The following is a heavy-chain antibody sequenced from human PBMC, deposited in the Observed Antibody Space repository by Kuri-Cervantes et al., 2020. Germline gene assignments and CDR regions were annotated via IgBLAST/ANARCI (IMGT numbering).Heavy chain of an antibody. CDR3: AKDPSYYYDSSGYYDYFVY. Sequence: GGSLRLSCSASGFTFSNAWLSWVRQAPGKGLEWVGRIKSKTDGGTTDYAAPVKGRFTISRDNSKNTLYLQMNSLRAEDTDVYYCAKDPSYYYDSSGYYDYFVYRGQRTLVTVSS. D-gene: IGHD3-22*01. CDR1: GFTFSNAW. CDR2: IKSKTDGGTT. J-gene: IGHJ4*02. V-gene: IGHV3-15*01.